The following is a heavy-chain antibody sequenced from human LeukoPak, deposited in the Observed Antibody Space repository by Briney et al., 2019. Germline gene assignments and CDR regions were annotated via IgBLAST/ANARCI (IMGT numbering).Heavy chain of an antibody. V-gene: IGHV3-30*02. J-gene: IGHJ5*02. Sequence: PGGSLRLSCAASGFTFSSYGMHWVRQPPGKGLEWVAFIRYDGSNKYYADSVKGRFTISRDNSKNTLYLQMNSLRAEDTAVYYCAKVLWSGPNWFDPWGQGTLVTVSS. CDR1: GFTFSSYG. D-gene: IGHD3-3*01. CDR3: AKVLWSGPNWFDP. CDR2: IRYDGSNK.